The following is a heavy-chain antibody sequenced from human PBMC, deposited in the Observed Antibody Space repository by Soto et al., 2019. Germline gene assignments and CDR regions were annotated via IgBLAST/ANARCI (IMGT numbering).Heavy chain of an antibody. CDR3: ATEQGSTIFGVVYGMDV. Sequence: ASVKVSCKVSGYTLTELSMHWVRQAPGKGLEWMGGFDPEDGETIYAQKFQGRVTMTEDTSTDTAYMELSSLRSEDTAVYYCATEQGSTIFGVVYGMDVWGQGTTVTVSS. D-gene: IGHD3-3*01. CDR2: FDPEDGET. CDR1: GYTLTELS. J-gene: IGHJ6*02. V-gene: IGHV1-24*01.